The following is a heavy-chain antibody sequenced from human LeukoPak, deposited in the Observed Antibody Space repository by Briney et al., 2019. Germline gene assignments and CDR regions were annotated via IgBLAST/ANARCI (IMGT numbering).Heavy chain of an antibody. Sequence: SETLSLTCTVSGGSISSSSYYWGWIRQPPGKELEWIGSIYYSGSTYYNPSLKSRVTISVDTSKNQFSLKLSSVTAADTAVYYCAREYSWAPDYWGQGTLVTVSS. CDR2: IYYSGST. CDR1: GGSISSSSYY. CDR3: AREYSWAPDY. D-gene: IGHD1-1*01. J-gene: IGHJ4*02. V-gene: IGHV4-39*02.